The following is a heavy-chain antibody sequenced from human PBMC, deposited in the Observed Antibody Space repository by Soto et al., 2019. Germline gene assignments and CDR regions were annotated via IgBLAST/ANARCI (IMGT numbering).Heavy chain of an antibody. V-gene: IGHV3-23*01. CDR3: ATDSDRVVGATTSFDY. J-gene: IGHJ4*02. Sequence: GGSLRLSCAASGFTFSSYAMNWVRQAPGKGLEWVSAISGSGDYTYYADSVKGRFTISRDNSKNTLYLQMNSLSAEDTAVYYCATDSDRVVGATTSFDYWGQG. CDR1: GFTFSSYA. CDR2: ISGSGDYT. D-gene: IGHD1-26*01.